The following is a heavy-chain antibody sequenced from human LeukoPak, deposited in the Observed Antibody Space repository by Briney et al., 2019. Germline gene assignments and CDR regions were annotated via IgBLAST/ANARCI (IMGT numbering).Heavy chain of an antibody. V-gene: IGHV3-9*01. CDR3: AKDSGSGWYEDYFDY. J-gene: IGHJ4*02. Sequence: GRSLRLSCAASGFTFDDYAMQWVRQAPGKGLEWVSGISWNSGSIGYADSVKGRFTISRDNAKNSLYLQMNSLRAEDTALYYCAKDSGSGWYEDYFDYWGQGTLVTVSS. CDR2: ISWNSGSI. D-gene: IGHD6-19*01. CDR1: GFTFDDYA.